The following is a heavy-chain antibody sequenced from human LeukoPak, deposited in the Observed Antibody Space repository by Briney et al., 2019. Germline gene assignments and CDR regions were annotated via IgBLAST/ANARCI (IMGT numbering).Heavy chain of an antibody. CDR2: ISSDSSYI. CDR1: GFTFSDYT. J-gene: IGHJ4*02. CDR3: ARDPNVLGITPYYFDF. V-gene: IGHV3-21*01. Sequence: GGSLRLSCAASGFTFSDYTMTWVRQAPGKGLEWVASISSDSSYIDYAAPVKGRFTISRDNAKNSLFLKTDTLRGDDTGIYYCARDPNVLGITPYYFDFWGQGTLVTVSS. D-gene: IGHD3-10*02.